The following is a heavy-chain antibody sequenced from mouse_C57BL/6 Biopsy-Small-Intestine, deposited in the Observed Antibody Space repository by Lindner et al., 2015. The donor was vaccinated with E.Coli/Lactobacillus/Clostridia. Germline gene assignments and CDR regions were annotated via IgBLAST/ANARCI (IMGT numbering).Heavy chain of an antibody. CDR1: GYTFTGYW. CDR3: ARSGGYDEGGHDY. J-gene: IGHJ2*01. Sequence: VQLQESGAELMKPGASVKLSCKATGYTFTGYWIEWIKQRPGHGLEWIGVINPGSDGTNYNEKFKGKATLTADKPSSTAYMQLSSLTSEDSAVYFCARSGGYDEGGHDYWGQGTTLTVSS. D-gene: IGHD2-2*01. CDR2: INPGSDGT. V-gene: IGHV1-54*01.